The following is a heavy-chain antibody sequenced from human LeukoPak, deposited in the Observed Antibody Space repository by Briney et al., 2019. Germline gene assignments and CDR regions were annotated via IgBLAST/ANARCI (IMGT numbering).Heavy chain of an antibody. CDR2: ISWNSGSI. V-gene: IGHV3-9*01. CDR3: AKGSSGWYDYYYYGMDV. D-gene: IGHD6-19*01. Sequence: GGSLRLSCAASGFTFDDYAMHWVRQAPGKGLEWVSGISWNSGSIGYADSVKGRFTISRDNAKNSLYLQMNSLRAEDTALYYCAKGSSGWYDYYYYGMDVWGQGTTVTVSS. J-gene: IGHJ6*02. CDR1: GFTFDDYA.